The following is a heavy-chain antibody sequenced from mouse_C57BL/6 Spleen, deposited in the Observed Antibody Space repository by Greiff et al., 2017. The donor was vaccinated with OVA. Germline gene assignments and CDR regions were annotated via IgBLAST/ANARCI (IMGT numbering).Heavy chain of an antibody. V-gene: IGHV14-2*01. CDR1: GFNIKDYY. Sequence: VQLQQSGAELVKPGASVKLSCTASGFNIKDYYMHWVKQRTEQGLEWIGRIDPEDGETKYAPKFQGKATITADTSSNTAYLQLSSLTSEDTAVYYCTTGDYCGSSSAWFAYWGQGTLVTVSA. J-gene: IGHJ3*01. D-gene: IGHD1-1*01. CDR2: IDPEDGET. CDR3: TTGDYCGSSSAWFAY.